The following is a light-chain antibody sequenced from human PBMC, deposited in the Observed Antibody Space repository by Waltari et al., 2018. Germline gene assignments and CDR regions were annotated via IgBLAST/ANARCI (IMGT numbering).Light chain of an antibody. CDR3: QQYYTTPT. Sequence: DIVMTQSPDSLAVSLGERATINCKSSQTLFYSSHNKNYLAWYQLKPGPPPKLLIFWASTRESGVPDRFSGSGSATDFTLTIDTLQAEDVAVYYCQQYYTTPTFGQGTKVEIK. V-gene: IGKV4-1*01. CDR1: QTLFYSSHNKNY. J-gene: IGKJ1*01. CDR2: WAS.